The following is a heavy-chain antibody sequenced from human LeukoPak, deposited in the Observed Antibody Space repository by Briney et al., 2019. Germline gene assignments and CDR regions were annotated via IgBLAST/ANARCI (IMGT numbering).Heavy chain of an antibody. J-gene: IGHJ6*03. CDR3: ARVKTGTNPRYYYYMDV. Sequence: PGGSLRLSCAASGFTFSSYSMNWVRQAPGKGPEWVSSISSSSSYIYYADSVKGRFTISRDNAKNSLYLQMNSLRAEDTAVYCCARVKTGTNPRYYYYMDVWGKGTTVTVSS. V-gene: IGHV3-21*01. CDR1: GFTFSSYS. CDR2: ISSSSSYI. D-gene: IGHD1-1*01.